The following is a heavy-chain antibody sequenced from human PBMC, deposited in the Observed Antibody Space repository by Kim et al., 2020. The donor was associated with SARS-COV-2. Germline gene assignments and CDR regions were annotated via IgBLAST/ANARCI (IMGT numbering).Heavy chain of an antibody. CDR3: ARGFSTLYYDYVWGSYRYHAFDI. V-gene: IGHV4-34*01. CDR2: INHSGST. Sequence: SETLSLTCAVYGGSFSGYYWSWIRQPPGKGLEWIGEINHSGSTNYNPSLKSRVTISVDTSKNQFSLKLSSVTAADTAVYYCARGFSTLYYDYVWGSYRYHAFDIWGQGTMVTVSS. CDR1: GGSFSGYY. J-gene: IGHJ3*02. D-gene: IGHD3-16*02.